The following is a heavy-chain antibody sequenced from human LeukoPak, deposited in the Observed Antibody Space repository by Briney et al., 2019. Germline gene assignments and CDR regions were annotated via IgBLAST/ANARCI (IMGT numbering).Heavy chain of an antibody. V-gene: IGHV3-30*02. J-gene: IGHJ4*02. D-gene: IGHD1-1*01. CDR2: IRYDGSNK. CDR3: AKGTGDMGYYFDY. CDR1: GFTFSSYG. Sequence: PGGSLRLSCAASGFTFSSYGMHWVRQAPGKGLEWVAFIRYDGSNKYYADSVKGRFTISRDNSKNTLYLQMSGLRAEDTAVYYCAKGTGDMGYYFDYWGQGTLVTVSS.